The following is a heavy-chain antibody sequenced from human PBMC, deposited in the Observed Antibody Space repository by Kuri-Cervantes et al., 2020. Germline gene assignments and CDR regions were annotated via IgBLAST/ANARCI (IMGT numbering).Heavy chain of an antibody. CDR1: GGSVSSGSCY. J-gene: IGHJ1*01. D-gene: IGHD2-15*01. V-gene: IGHV4-61*01. CDR3: ARDVLGYCSGGSCYGTEYFQH. Sequence: GSLRLSCTVSGGSVSSGSCYWSWIRQPPGKGLEWIGYIYYSGSTNYNPSLKSRVTISVDRSKNQFSLKLSSVTAADTAVYYCARDVLGYCSGGSCYGTEYFQHWGQGTLVTVSS. CDR2: IYYSGST.